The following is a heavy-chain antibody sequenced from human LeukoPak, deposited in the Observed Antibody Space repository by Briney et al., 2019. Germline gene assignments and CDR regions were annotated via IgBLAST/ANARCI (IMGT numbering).Heavy chain of an antibody. V-gene: IGHV4-38-2*02. CDR1: GYSISSGYY. J-gene: IGHJ4*02. Sequence: SETLSLTCTVSGYSISSGYYWGWIRQPPGKGLEWIGSIYYSGSTYYNPSLKSRVTISVDTSKNQFSLKLSSVTAADTAVYYCARHRVVPAATVPKYYFDYWGQGTLVTVSS. CDR3: ARHRVVPAATVPKYYFDY. CDR2: IYYSGST. D-gene: IGHD2-2*01.